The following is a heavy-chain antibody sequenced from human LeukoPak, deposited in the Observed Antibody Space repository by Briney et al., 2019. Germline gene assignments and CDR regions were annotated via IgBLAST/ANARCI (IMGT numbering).Heavy chain of an antibody. D-gene: IGHD3-10*01. CDR1: GYTFTVYY. Sequence: GASVNVSCKASGYTFTVYYMHWVRQAPGQGREWMGWINAGNGNTKYSQEFQGRDTITRDTSASTAYMELSSLRSEDMAVYYCARSYGSGTFDYWGQGTLVTVSS. V-gene: IGHV1-3*03. J-gene: IGHJ4*02. CDR2: INAGNGNT. CDR3: ARSYGSGTFDY.